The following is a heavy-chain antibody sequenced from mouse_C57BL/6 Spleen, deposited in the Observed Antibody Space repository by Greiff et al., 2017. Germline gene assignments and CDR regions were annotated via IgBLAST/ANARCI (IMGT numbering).Heavy chain of an antibody. CDR2: IDPSDSYT. J-gene: IGHJ3*01. CDR3: ARRGVSYDYGAWFAY. D-gene: IGHD2-4*01. V-gene: IGHV1-50*01. CDR1: GYTFTSYW. Sequence: QVQLQQPGAELVKPGASVKLSCKASGYTFTSYWMQWVKQRPGQGLEWIGEIDPSDSYTNYNQKFKGKATLTVDTSSSTAYMQLSSLTSEDSAVYYCARRGVSYDYGAWFAYWGQGTLVTVSA.